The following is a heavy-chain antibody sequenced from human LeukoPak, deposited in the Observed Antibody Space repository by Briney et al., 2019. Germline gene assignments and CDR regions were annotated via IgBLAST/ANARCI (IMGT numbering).Heavy chain of an antibody. Sequence: PGGSLRLSCAASGFSFSTYTMTWVRQAPGKGLEWVSYISASSTAIFYADSAKGRFTISRDNAKSSLFLQMNSLRDEDTAVYYCARGRPIDYWGQGTLVSVSS. CDR2: ISASSTAI. CDR3: ARGRPIDY. CDR1: GFSFSTYT. J-gene: IGHJ4*02. V-gene: IGHV3-48*02.